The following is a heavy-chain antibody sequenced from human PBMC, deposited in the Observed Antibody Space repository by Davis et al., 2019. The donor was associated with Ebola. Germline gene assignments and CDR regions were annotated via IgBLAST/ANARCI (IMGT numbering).Heavy chain of an antibody. Sequence: PSETLSLTCTVSGASISDYYWSWIRQPPGQGLEWIGYIYYSGTTKYSPSLRSRLTISVDTSKNQFSLKLSSVTAADTAVYYCTRQFLYNNYVFDYWGQGALVTVSS. CDR3: TRQFLYNNYVFDY. CDR2: IYYSGTT. CDR1: GASISDYY. D-gene: IGHD4-11*01. J-gene: IGHJ4*02. V-gene: IGHV4-59*08.